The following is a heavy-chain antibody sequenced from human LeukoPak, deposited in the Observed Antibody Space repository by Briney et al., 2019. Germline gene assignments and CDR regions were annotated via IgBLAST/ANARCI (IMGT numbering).Heavy chain of an antibody. CDR1: GFTFSTYA. Sequence: LRLSCAASGFTFSTYAMSWIRQPPGKGLEWIGYIYHSGSTYYNPSLKSRVTISVDTSKNQFSLKLSSVTAADTAVYYCARSGVERYFQHWGQGTLVTVSS. D-gene: IGHD3-10*01. CDR3: ARSGVERYFQH. J-gene: IGHJ1*01. V-gene: IGHV4-30-2*01. CDR2: IYHSGST.